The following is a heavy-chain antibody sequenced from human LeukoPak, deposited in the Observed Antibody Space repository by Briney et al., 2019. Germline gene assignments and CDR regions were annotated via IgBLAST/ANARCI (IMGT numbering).Heavy chain of an antibody. CDR1: GFTFSSYG. CDR2: ISGSGGST. V-gene: IGHV3-23*01. J-gene: IGHJ4*02. CDR3: AKHWGSSSPPFDY. D-gene: IGHD6-6*01. Sequence: PGGSLRLSCAASGFTFSSYGMHWVRQAPGKGLEWVSAISGSGGSTYYADSVKGRFTISRDNSKNTLYLQMNSLRAEDTAVYYCAKHWGSSSPPFDYWGQGTLVTVSS.